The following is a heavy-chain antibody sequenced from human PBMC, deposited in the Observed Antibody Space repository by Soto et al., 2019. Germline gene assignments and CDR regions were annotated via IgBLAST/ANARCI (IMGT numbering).Heavy chain of an antibody. V-gene: IGHV3-15*01. CDR3: TTTKGRLEPPTNDF. Sequence: EVQLVESGGGLVKPGGSLRLSCAGSGFTFSNAWMSWVRRAPGKGLEWVGRIKSDAYGGAIDYAAPVKGRFTISRDDSKTTLCLQMNNLRAEVTAVYSCTTTKGRLEPPTNDFWGQGTPVIVSS. J-gene: IGHJ4*02. CDR1: GFTFSNAW. D-gene: IGHD2-8*01. CDR2: IKSDAYGGAI.